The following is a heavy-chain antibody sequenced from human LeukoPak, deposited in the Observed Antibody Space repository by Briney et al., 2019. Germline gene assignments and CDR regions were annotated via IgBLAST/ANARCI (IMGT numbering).Heavy chain of an antibody. CDR2: IYPGDSDT. V-gene: IGHV5-51*01. CDR1: GYDFTTYW. Sequence: GESLKISCKGSGYDFTTYWIGWVRQMPGKGLEWMGIIYPGDSDTKYSPSFQGQVTISADKSISTAYLQWSSLKASDTAMYYCVRRKGSTSWRDVFDIWGQGTMVTVSS. J-gene: IGHJ3*02. CDR3: VRRKGSTSWRDVFDI. D-gene: IGHD2-2*01.